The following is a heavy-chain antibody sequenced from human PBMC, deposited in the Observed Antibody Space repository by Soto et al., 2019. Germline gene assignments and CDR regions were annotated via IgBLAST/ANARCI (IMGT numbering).Heavy chain of an antibody. V-gene: IGHV3-30-3*01. J-gene: IGHJ4*02. Sequence: GGSLRLSCAASGFTFSSYAMHWVRQAPGKGLEWVAVISYDGSNKYYADSVKGRFTISRDNSKNTLYLQMNSLRAEDTAVYYCARDRGRILDYWGQGTLVTVSS. D-gene: IGHD1-26*01. CDR3: ARDRGRILDY. CDR2: ISYDGSNK. CDR1: GFTFSSYA.